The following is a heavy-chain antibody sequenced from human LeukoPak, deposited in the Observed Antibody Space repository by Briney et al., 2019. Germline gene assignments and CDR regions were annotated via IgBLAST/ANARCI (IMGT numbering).Heavy chain of an antibody. J-gene: IGHJ6*03. CDR3: AKAPRYYYYYMDV. Sequence: GGSLRLSCAASGFTFSSYGMHWVRQAPGKGLEWVAVISYDGSNKYYADSVKGRFTISRDNSKNTLYLQMNSLRAEDTAVYYCAKAPRYYYYYMDVWGKGTTVTVSS. V-gene: IGHV3-30*18. CDR1: GFTFSSYG. CDR2: ISYDGSNK.